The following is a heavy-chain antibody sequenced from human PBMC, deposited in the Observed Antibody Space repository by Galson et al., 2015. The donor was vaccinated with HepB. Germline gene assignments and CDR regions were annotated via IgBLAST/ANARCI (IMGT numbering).Heavy chain of an antibody. V-gene: IGHV1-18*01. Sequence: SVKVSCKASGYTFSNYIINWVRQAPGQGLEWMGWISAYSGKTNFAQKFQGRVTLTMDTSTSTAYMELRTLRSDDTAVYCCARGRGATGEIDSWARGTLVTVSS. J-gene: IGHJ4*02. D-gene: IGHD7-27*01. CDR1: GYTFSNYI. CDR3: ARGRGATGEIDS. CDR2: ISAYSGKT.